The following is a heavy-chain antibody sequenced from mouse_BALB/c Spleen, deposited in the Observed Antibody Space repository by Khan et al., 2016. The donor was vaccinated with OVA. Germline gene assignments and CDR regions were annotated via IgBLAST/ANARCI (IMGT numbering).Heavy chain of an antibody. D-gene: IGHD1-1*01. V-gene: IGHV5-12-2*01. CDR3: VRPSTTEYYYGMDY. J-gene: IGHJ4*01. Sequence: EVELVESGGGLVQPGGSLKISCAASGFALSNYTMSWIRQPPEKRLEWVAFISRGGSRIYYPDTLKGRLTKSTDNAKNNLYLQMSSLKSEDTAMYYCVRPSTTEYYYGMDYWGQGTSVTVSS. CDR2: ISRGGSRI. CDR1: GFALSNYT.